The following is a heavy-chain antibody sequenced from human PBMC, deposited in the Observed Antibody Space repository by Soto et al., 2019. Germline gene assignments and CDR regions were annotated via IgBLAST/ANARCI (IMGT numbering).Heavy chain of an antibody. J-gene: IGHJ6*02. CDR2: IIPILGIA. CDR1: GGTFSSYT. CDR3: ARMSYGSGSYYNAPPPTYGMDV. Sequence: QVQLVQSGAEVKKPGSSVKVSCKASGGTFSSYTISWVRQAPGQGLEWMGRIIPILGIANYAQKFQGRVTITADKSTSTASMELSSLRSEDTAVYYCARMSYGSGSYYNAPPPTYGMDVWGQGTTVTVSS. D-gene: IGHD3-10*01. V-gene: IGHV1-69*02.